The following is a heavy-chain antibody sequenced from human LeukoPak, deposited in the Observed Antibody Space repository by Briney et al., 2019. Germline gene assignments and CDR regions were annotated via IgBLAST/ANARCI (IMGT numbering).Heavy chain of an antibody. CDR1: GFTFNNYG. J-gene: IGHJ4*02. Sequence: PGGSLRLSCAASGFTFNNYGMHWVCQAPGKGLEWVAVIWYDGSNKHYADSVKGRFTISRDNSKNTLYLQMNSLRAEDTAVYYCAKDSRLLTYYFDYWGQGTLVTVSS. CDR2: IWYDGSNK. V-gene: IGHV3-33*06. D-gene: IGHD1-20*01. CDR3: AKDSRLLTYYFDY.